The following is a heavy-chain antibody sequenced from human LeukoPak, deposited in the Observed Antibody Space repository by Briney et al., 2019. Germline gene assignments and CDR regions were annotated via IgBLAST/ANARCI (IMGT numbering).Heavy chain of an antibody. CDR1: GFTFSSYA. CDR2: IGGSGGST. V-gene: IGHV3-23*01. CDR3: AKDRGYSYGPPFGY. J-gene: IGHJ4*02. Sequence: GPLRLSCAASGFTFSSYAMSWVRPAPGKGLEWVSAIGGSGGSTCYADSVKRRFTISRDNSKNTLYLQMNSLRAEDTAVYYCAKDRGYSYGPPFGYWGQGPLVTVSS. D-gene: IGHD5-18*01.